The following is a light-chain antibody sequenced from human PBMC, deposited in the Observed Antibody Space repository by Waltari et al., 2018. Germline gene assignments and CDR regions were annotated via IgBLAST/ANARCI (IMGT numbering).Light chain of an antibody. CDR3: MQALQTPRT. Sequence: DILMTQSPLSLPVTPGEPASIPCRSSQSLLHSNGYNSLDWYLQKPGQSPKLLIYLGSNRASGVPDRFSGSGSGTDFTLKISRVEAEDVGVYYCMQALQTPRTFGQGTKVEIK. CDR1: QSLLHSNGYNS. V-gene: IGKV2-28*01. CDR2: LGS. J-gene: IGKJ1*01.